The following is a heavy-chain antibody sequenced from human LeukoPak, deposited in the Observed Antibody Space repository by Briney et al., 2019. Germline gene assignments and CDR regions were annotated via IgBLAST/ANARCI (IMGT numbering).Heavy chain of an antibody. CDR1: GFTFSSYA. J-gene: IGHJ3*02. V-gene: IGHV3-23*01. CDR3: ATIGYCSSTSCYSNAFDI. Sequence: GGSLRLSCAASGFTFSSYAMSWVRQAPGKGLEWVSAISGSGGSTYYADSVKGRFTISRDNSKNALYLQMNSLRAEDTAVYYCATIGYCSSTSCYSNAFDIWGQGTMVTVSS. D-gene: IGHD2-2*01. CDR2: ISGSGGST.